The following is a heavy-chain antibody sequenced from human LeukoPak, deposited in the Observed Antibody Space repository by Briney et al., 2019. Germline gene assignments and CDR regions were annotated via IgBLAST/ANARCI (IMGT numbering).Heavy chain of an antibody. Sequence: GGSLRLSCAASGFTLSSYSMNWVRQAPGKGLEWVSYISSSSSTIYYADSVKGRFTISRDNAKNSLYLQMNSLRAEDTAVYYCARDVYYGSGSYYNPTHFDYWGQGTLVTVSS. CDR3: ARDVYYGSGSYYNPTHFDY. CDR2: ISSSSSTI. D-gene: IGHD3-10*01. CDR1: GFTLSSYS. J-gene: IGHJ4*02. V-gene: IGHV3-48*01.